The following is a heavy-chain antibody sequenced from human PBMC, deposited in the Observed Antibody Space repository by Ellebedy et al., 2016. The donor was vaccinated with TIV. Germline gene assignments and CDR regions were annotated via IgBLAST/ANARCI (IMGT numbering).Heavy chain of an antibody. V-gene: IGHV2-5*02. Sequence: SGPTLVXPTQTLTLTCTFSGFSLSTSGVGVGWIRQPPGKALEWLALIYWDDDKRYSPSLKSRLTITKDTSKNQVVLTMTNMDPVDTATYYCAHRLGPCSSTSCYVYFDYWGQGTLVTVSS. D-gene: IGHD2-2*01. CDR2: IYWDDDK. J-gene: IGHJ4*02. CDR1: GFSLSTSGVG. CDR3: AHRLGPCSSTSCYVYFDY.